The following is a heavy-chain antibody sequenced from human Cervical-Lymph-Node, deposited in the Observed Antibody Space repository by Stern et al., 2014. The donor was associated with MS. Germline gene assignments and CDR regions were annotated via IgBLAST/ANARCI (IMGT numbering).Heavy chain of an antibody. CDR3: SRDADGYSLVFGY. CDR2: IHNSWTT. Sequence: QVQLQESGPGLVKPSQTLSLTCAVTGGSIRNAEYYWSWIRQSPGKGLEWIGYIHNSWTTYYNPSLRSRLTMSVDTSKNQFSLKLRSVTAADTAVYYCSRDADGYSLVFGYWGRGTLVTVSS. V-gene: IGHV4-30-4*01. CDR1: GGSIRNAEYY. J-gene: IGHJ4*02. D-gene: IGHD1-26*01.